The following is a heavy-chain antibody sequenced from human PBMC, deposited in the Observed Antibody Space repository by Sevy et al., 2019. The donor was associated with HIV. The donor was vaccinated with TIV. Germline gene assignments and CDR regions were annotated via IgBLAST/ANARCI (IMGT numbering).Heavy chain of an antibody. V-gene: IGHV1-69*13. Sequence: ASVKVSCKASGGTFSSYAISWVRQAPGQGLEWMGGIIPIFGTTNYAQTFQGRVTITADESTSTAYMELSSLRSEDTAVYYCARRGLATVTKRGAFDIWGQGTMVTVSS. D-gene: IGHD4-17*01. CDR1: GGTFSSYA. CDR3: ARRGLATVTKRGAFDI. CDR2: IIPIFGTT. J-gene: IGHJ3*02.